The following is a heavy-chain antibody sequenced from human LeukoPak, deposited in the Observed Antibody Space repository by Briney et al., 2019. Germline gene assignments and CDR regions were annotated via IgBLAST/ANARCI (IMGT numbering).Heavy chain of an antibody. D-gene: IGHD2-2*01. CDR1: GFTFSSYW. CDR3: ASTGYRYCSSTSCFP. CDR2: IKQDGSEK. V-gene: IGHV3-7*01. J-gene: IGHJ4*02. Sequence: GGSLRLSSAASGFTFSSYWMSWVRQAPGKGLEWVANIKQDGSEKYYVDSVKGRFTISRDNAKNSLYLQMNSLRAEDTAVYYCASTGYRYCSSTSCFPWGQGTLVTVSS.